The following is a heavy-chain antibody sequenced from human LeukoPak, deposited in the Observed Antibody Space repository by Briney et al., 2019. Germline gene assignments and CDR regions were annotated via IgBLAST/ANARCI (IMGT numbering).Heavy chain of an antibody. CDR1: GFTFSSYW. Sequence: GGSLRLSCEASGFTFSSYWMTWVRQAPGKGPEWVANMNKDGSEKYYVDSVKGRFTISRDTAKNSLYLQMNNLRAEDTALYYCARNNDMDVWGQGTTVIVSS. CDR3: ARNNDMDV. CDR2: MNKDGSEK. J-gene: IGHJ6*02. D-gene: IGHD1/OR15-1a*01. V-gene: IGHV3-7*03.